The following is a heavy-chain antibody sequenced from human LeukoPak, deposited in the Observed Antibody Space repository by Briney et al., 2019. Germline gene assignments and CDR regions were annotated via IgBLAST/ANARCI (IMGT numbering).Heavy chain of an antibody. CDR1: GGSISSYY. Sequence: SETLSLTCTVSGGSISSYYWSWIRQPPGKGLEWIGYIYYSGSTNYNPSLKSRVTISVDTSKNQFSLKLSSVTAADTAVYYCARDGGSSWTLGAFDIWGQGTMVTVSS. J-gene: IGHJ3*02. CDR3: ARDGGSSWTLGAFDI. CDR2: IYYSGST. D-gene: IGHD6-13*01. V-gene: IGHV4-59*01.